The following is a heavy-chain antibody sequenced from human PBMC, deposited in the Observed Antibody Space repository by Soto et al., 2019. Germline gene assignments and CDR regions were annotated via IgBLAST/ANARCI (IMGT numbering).Heavy chain of an antibody. J-gene: IGHJ4*02. CDR3: ASAGSGGSCYY. Sequence: ASVKVSCKASGGTFSSYTISWVRQAPGQGLEWMGRIIPILGIANYAQKFQGRVTITADKSTSTAYMELSSLRSEDTAVYYCASAGSGGSCYYWGQGTLVTVSS. V-gene: IGHV1-69*02. D-gene: IGHD2-15*01. CDR2: IIPILGIA. CDR1: GGTFSSYT.